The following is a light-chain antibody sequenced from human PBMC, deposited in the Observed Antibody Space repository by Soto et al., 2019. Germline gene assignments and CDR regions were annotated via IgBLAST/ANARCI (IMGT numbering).Light chain of an antibody. Sequence: QSALTQAASVSGSPGQSITISCTGASSDVGSYNLVSWYQQHPGKAPKLMIYEVSKRPSGLSNRFSGSKSGNTASPTISGLQAEDEADYYCCSYAGSRTPLIFGTGTKVTVL. CDR1: SSDVGSYNL. J-gene: IGLJ1*01. V-gene: IGLV2-23*02. CDR2: EVS. CDR3: CSYAGSRTPLI.